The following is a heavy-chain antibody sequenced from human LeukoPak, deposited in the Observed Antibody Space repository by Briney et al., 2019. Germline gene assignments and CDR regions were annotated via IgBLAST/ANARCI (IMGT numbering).Heavy chain of an antibody. Sequence: PSETLSLTCTVSGGSISSGGYYWSWIRQHPGKGLEWIGYIYYSGSTYYNPSLKSRVTISVDTSKNQFSLKLSSVTAADTAVYYCARDTPGAIDYWGQGTLVTVSS. CDR1: GGSISSGGYY. D-gene: IGHD2-15*01. J-gene: IGHJ4*02. CDR3: ARDTPGAIDY. CDR2: IYYSGST. V-gene: IGHV4-31*03.